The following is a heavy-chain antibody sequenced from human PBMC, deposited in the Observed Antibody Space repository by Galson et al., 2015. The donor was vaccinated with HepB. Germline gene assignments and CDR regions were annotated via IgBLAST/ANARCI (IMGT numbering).Heavy chain of an antibody. CDR1: GFTFSSYS. D-gene: IGHD3-3*01. Sequence: SLRLSCAASGFTFSSYSMNWVRQAPGKGLEWVSYISSSSSTIYYADSVKGRFTISRDNAKNSLYLQMNSLRAEDTAVYYCARVSGWGYNLYYDFWSGIPIDYWGQGTLVTVSS. CDR2: ISSSSSTI. J-gene: IGHJ4*02. V-gene: IGHV3-48*01. CDR3: ARVSGWGYNLYYDFWSGIPIDY.